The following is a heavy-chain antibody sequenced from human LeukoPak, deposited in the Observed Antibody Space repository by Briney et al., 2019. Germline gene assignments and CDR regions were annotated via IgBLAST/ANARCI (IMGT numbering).Heavy chain of an antibody. J-gene: IGHJ4*02. CDR2: ISSSSSTI. CDR3: ARDRGYYYDSSGYSAVEGY. Sequence: GGSLRLSCAASGFTFSSYSMNWVRQAPGKGLEWVSYISSSSSTIYYADSVKGRFTISRDNAKNSLYLQMNSLRAEDTAVYYCARDRGYYYDSSGYSAVEGYWGQGTLVTVSS. CDR1: GFTFSSYS. D-gene: IGHD3-22*01. V-gene: IGHV3-48*04.